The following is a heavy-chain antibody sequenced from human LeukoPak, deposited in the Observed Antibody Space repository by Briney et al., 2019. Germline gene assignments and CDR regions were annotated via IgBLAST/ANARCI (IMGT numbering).Heavy chain of an antibody. CDR3: ARDRAVGATIWFDP. CDR2: ISSSSSYI. CDR1: GFTFSSYS. V-gene: IGHV3-21*01. Sequence: TGGSLRLSCAASGFTFSSYSMNWVRQAPGKGLEWVSSISSSSSYIYYADSVKGRFTISRDNAKNSLYLQMNSLRAEDTAVYYCARDRAVGATIWFDPWGQGTLVTVSS. D-gene: IGHD1-26*01. J-gene: IGHJ5*02.